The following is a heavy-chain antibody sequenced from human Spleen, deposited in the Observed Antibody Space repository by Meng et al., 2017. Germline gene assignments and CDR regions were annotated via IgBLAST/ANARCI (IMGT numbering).Heavy chain of an antibody. V-gene: IGHV4-31*03. Sequence: QWQLQESGPGLAKPSQTLSLTCTVSGGSISSGGYYWSWIRQHPGKGLEWIGYIYYSGSTYYNPSLKSRVTISVDKSNKEFSLKLSSVTAADTAVYYCARRVDHYDSSGYHTWFDPWGQGSLVTVSS. CDR3: ARRVDHYDSSGYHTWFDP. D-gene: IGHD3-22*01. CDR1: GGSISSGGYY. CDR2: IYYSGST. J-gene: IGHJ5*02.